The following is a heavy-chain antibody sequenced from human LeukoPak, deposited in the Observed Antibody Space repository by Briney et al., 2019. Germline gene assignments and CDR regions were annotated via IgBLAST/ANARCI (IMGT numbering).Heavy chain of an antibody. CDR3: ARQGYCSSTSCYPPASY. J-gene: IGHJ4*02. CDR1: GFTFSSYA. Sequence: PGGSLRLSCAASGFTFSSYAMNWVRQAPGEGLEWVSSISSGGGGTYYADSVKGRFTISRDNSKNTLYLQMNSLRAEDTAVYYCARQGYCSSTSCYPPASYWGQGTLVTVSS. CDR2: ISSGGGGT. V-gene: IGHV3-23*01. D-gene: IGHD2-2*01.